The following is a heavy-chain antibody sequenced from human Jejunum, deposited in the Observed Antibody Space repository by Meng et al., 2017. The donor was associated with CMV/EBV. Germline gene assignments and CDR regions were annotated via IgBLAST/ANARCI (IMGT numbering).Heavy chain of an antibody. J-gene: IGHJ6*02. V-gene: IGHV3-48*03. CDR1: GFTLNNYE. Sequence: GFTLNNYEMNWVRQAPGKGLEWVAYITGSGTPIYYADSVKGRFTISRDDAKNSLYLQMNSLRAEDTAVYYCARWVVPPGVGYGMDVWGQGTTVTVSS. CDR2: ITGSGTPI. CDR3: ARWVVPPGVGYGMDV. D-gene: IGHD2-2*01.